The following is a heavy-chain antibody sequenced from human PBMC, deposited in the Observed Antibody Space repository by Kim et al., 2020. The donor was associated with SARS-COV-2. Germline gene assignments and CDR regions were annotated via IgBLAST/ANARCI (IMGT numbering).Heavy chain of an antibody. J-gene: IGHJ4*02. D-gene: IGHD3-3*01. V-gene: IGHV4-4*02. Sequence: PSLKGRVTISVDKSKNQFSRKLSSVTAADTAVYYCARSITIFGVVITFDYWGQGTLVTVSS. CDR3: ARSITIFGVVITFDY.